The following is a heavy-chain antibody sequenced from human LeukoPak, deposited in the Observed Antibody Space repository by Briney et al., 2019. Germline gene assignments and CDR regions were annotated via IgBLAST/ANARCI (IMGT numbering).Heavy chain of an antibody. J-gene: IGHJ4*02. Sequence: ASVKVSCKTSGYPFTKNHIHWVRQAPGQGLEWMGLIKVNNDYTRYEQKFQGRVTLTRDSSTSTVYMEVSSLKSEGTAVYYCARDGNNYNFDYWGQGTLVTVSS. CDR2: IKVNNDYT. CDR3: ARDGNNYNFDY. CDR1: GYPFTKNH. V-gene: IGHV1-46*01. D-gene: IGHD1-1*01.